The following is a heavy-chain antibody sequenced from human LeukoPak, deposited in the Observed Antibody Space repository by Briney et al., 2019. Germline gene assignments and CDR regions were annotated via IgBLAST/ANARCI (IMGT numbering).Heavy chain of an antibody. CDR3: TKLGPYYFDS. Sequence: GGSLRLSCAASGFIVSNKYMSWVRQAPGRGLEWVSVIYSGTNTYYADSVQGRFTISRDTSRNTLYLQMNSLRAEDTAVYYCTKLGPYYFDSRGQGTLVIVSS. D-gene: IGHD3-16*01. CDR2: IYSGTNT. CDR1: GFIVSNKY. V-gene: IGHV3-53*01. J-gene: IGHJ4*02.